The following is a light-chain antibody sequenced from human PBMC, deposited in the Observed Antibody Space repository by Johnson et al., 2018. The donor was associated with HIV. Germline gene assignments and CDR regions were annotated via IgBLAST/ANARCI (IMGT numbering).Light chain of an antibody. Sequence: SVLTQPPSVSAAPGQKVTISCSGSYSNIGNNYVSWYQQVPGTAPKLLIYDNDKRPSGIPDRFSASKSGTSATLGITGLQTGDEADYYCGTWDSSLSAGVFGAGTKVTVL. CDR3: GTWDSSLSAGV. CDR1: YSNIGNNY. CDR2: DND. V-gene: IGLV1-51*01. J-gene: IGLJ1*01.